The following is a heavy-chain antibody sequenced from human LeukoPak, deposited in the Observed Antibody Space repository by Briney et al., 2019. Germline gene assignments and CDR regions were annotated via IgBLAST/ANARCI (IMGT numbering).Heavy chain of an antibody. D-gene: IGHD6-19*01. CDR3: VRRGDASSGWGDHDF. J-gene: IGHJ4*02. V-gene: IGHV3-23*01. CDR2: IGGSGDKT. CDR1: GFTFNRNA. Sequence: GGSLRLSCAASGFTFNRNAISWVRQAPGKGLEWVSTIGGSGDKTFYADSVKGRFTISRDNSKNMVHLQMNSLTGEDTALYYRVRRGDASSGWGDHDFWGQGALVTVSS.